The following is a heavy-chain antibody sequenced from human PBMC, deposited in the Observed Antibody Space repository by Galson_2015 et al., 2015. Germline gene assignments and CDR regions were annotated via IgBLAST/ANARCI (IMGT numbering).Heavy chain of an antibody. V-gene: IGHV3-48*03. CDR2: ISLSGNTI. Sequence: SLRLSCAASGFIFSTYGMNWVRQAPGKGLEWLSYISLSGNTIYYADSVKGRFTISRDNAKNSLSLQMNSLRVEDTAVYYCARGGRSSGYWGQGTLVTVSS. CDR1: GFIFSTYG. CDR3: ARGGRSSGY. D-gene: IGHD6-19*01. J-gene: IGHJ4*02.